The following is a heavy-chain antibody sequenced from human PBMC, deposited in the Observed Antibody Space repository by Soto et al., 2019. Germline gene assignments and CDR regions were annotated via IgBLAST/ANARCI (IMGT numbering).Heavy chain of an antibody. V-gene: IGHV3-30-3*01. CDR2: ISYDGNHK. Sequence: QVQLMESGGGVVQPGRSLRLSCAASGFTFSSYTMHWVRLAPGKGLEWVAVISYDGNHKYYAGSVKGRFTISRDNSENTLYLQMNSLSAEDTAVYYCAREPQEWLVRVDYWGQGTLVTVSS. CDR1: GFTFSSYT. CDR3: AREPQEWLVRVDY. D-gene: IGHD6-19*01. J-gene: IGHJ4*02.